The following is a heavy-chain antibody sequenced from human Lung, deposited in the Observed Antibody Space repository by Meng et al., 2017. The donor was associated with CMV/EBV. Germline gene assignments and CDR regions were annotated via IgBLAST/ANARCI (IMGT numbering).Heavy chain of an antibody. CDR1: DDSISSRSYY. D-gene: IGHD6-6*01. CDR3: ARINIASRRAIDY. Sequence: LSXTVSDDSISSRSYYWGWIRQPPGKGLEWIGCIYYSGSTYYNPSLKSRVTISVDTSKNQFSLKLSSVTAADTAVYYCARINIASRRAIDYWGQGTLVXVSS. CDR2: IYYSGST. V-gene: IGHV4-39*07. J-gene: IGHJ4*02.